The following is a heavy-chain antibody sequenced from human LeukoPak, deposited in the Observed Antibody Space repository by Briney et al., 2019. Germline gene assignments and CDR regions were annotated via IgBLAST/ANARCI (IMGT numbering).Heavy chain of an antibody. CDR2: MNPNSGDT. D-gene: IGHD6-13*01. Sequence: SVKVSCKASEYTFTTYDINWVRQATGQGLEWMGWMNPNSGDTGYAQKFQGRVTMTRNTSINTAYMELSSLRSEETAVYYCARVKGSSSWALLFEYWGQGTMVTVSS. J-gene: IGHJ4*02. CDR1: EYTFTTYD. CDR3: ARVKGSSSWALLFEY. V-gene: IGHV1-8*01.